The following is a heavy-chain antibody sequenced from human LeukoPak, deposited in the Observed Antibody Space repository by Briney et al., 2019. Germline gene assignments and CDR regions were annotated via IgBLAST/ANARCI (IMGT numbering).Heavy chain of an antibody. D-gene: IGHD2-15*01. CDR1: GFTFSSYG. CDR2: IRYDGSNK. V-gene: IGHV3-30*02. J-gene: IGHJ4*02. CDR3: AKDLDIVVVVAATRGLGDY. Sequence: GGSLRLSCAASGFTFSSYGMHWVRQAPGKGLEWEAFIRYDGSNKYYADSVKGRFTISRDNSKNTLYLQMNSLRAEDTAVYYCAKDLDIVVVVAATRGLGDYWGQGTLVTVPS.